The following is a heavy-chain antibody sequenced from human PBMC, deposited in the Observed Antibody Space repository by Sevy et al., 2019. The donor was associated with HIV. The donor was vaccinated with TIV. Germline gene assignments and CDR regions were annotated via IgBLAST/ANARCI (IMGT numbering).Heavy chain of an antibody. CDR2: MNPDSGKR. V-gene: IGHV1-8*01. CDR1: GYTFTSYD. CDR3: ARADLDSSTFFYYYGMDV. Sequence: ASVKVSCKTSGYTFTSYDINWVRQATGQGLEWMGWMNPDSGKRGYAQKFQGRVTMTTNTSISTGYMELRSLRSEDSAVYYCARADLDSSTFFYYYGMDVWGQGTTVTVSS. J-gene: IGHJ6*02. D-gene: IGHD6-13*01.